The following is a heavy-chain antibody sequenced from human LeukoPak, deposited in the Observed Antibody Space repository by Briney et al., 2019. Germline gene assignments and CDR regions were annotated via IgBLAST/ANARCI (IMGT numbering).Heavy chain of an antibody. D-gene: IGHD2-2*02. CDR1: GGTFGSYA. CDR3: TSLGYCSSTSCYTARNWFDP. V-gene: IGHV1-69*13. Sequence: ASVKVSCKASGGTFGSYAISWVRQAPGQGLEWMGGIIPIFGTANYAQKFQGRVTITADESTSTAYMELSSLRSEDTAVYYCTSLGYCSSTSCYTARNWFDPWGQGTLVTVSS. J-gene: IGHJ5*02. CDR2: IIPIFGTA.